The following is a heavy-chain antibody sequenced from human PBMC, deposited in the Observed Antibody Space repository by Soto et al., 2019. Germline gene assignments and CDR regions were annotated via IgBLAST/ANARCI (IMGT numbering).Heavy chain of an antibody. CDR3: ARVSSGDYFDY. CDR2: IYSGGST. V-gene: IGHV3-53*04. Sequence: EVQLVESGGGLVQPGGSLRLSCAASGFTVSSNSMSWVRQAPGKGLEWVSVIYSGGSTYYADSVKGRFTISRHNSKNTLYLQMNSLRAEDTAVYYCARVSSGDYFDYWGQGTLVTVSS. J-gene: IGHJ4*02. D-gene: IGHD3-10*01. CDR1: GFTVSSNS.